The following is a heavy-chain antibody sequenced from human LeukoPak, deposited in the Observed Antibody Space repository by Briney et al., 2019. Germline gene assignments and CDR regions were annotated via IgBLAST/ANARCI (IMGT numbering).Heavy chain of an antibody. D-gene: IGHD3-3*01. CDR2: IKPDGSAQ. Sequence: PGRSLRLSCVASGFTFSSYGMHWVRQAPGKGLEWVANIKPDGSAQYYADSVRGRFTISRDSAKNSVFLQMNSLRAEDTAVYYCAREGITIFGVVITGAFDIWGQGTMVTVSS. CDR3: AREGITIFGVVITGAFDI. J-gene: IGHJ3*02. CDR1: GFTFSSYG. V-gene: IGHV3-7*03.